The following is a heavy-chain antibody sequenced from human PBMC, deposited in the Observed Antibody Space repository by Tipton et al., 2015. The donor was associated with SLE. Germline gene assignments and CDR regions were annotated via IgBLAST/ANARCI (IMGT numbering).Heavy chain of an antibody. CDR3: AKDRGAARPYYYYGMDV. Sequence: SLRLSCAASGFTLSSYAMNWVRQAPGKGLEWVSAISGSGGSTYYADSVKGRFTISRDNSKNTLYLQMNSLRAEDTAVYYCAKDRGAARPYYYYGMDVWGQGTTVTVSS. D-gene: IGHD6-6*01. V-gene: IGHV3-23*01. CDR2: ISGSGGST. CDR1: GFTLSSYA. J-gene: IGHJ6*02.